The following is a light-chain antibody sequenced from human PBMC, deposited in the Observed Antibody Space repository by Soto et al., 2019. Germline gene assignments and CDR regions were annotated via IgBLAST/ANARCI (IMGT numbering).Light chain of an antibody. CDR2: DVS. Sequence: EIVMTQSPATLSVSPGERVTLSCRASQSVSSNFAWYQQRPAQAPRLLIYDVSTRATGVPTGFSGSGSGTEFTLPISSLQSADFAVCYCQPYHDWPLTFGGGTRVEIK. CDR3: QPYHDWPLT. V-gene: IGKV3D-15*01. CDR1: QSVSSN. J-gene: IGKJ4*01.